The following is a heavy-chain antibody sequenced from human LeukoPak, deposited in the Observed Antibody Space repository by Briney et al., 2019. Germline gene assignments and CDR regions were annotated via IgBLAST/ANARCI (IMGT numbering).Heavy chain of an antibody. D-gene: IGHD1-26*01. V-gene: IGHV3-23*01. J-gene: IGHJ4*02. CDR3: AKEGGIVGDEN. CDR2: ISGSGGRT. Sequence: GSLRPSCAASGFTFSSYAMSWVRQAPGKGLEWVSAISGSGGRTYYADSVKGRLTISRDNSKNTLYLQMNSLRAEDTAVYYCAKEGGIVGDENWGQGTLVTVSS. CDR1: GFTFSSYA.